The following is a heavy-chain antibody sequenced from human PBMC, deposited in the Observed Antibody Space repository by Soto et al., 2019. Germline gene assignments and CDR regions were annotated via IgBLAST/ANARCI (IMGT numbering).Heavy chain of an antibody. CDR2: VNPNIGIT. J-gene: IGHJ4*02. D-gene: IGHD3-3*01. Sequence: ASVKVSCKASGDTFNFYSINWVRQAPGQGFEWMGRVNPNIGITNYAQKLQGRVTMTTDTSTSTAYMELRSLRSDDTAVYYCARDLVWLYYDFWSGNDYWGQGTLVTVSS. V-gene: IGHV1-18*01. CDR1: GDTFNFYS. CDR3: ARDLVWLYYDFWSGNDY.